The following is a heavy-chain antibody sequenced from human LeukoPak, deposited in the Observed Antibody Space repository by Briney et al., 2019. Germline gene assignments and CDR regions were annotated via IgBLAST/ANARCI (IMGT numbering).Heavy chain of an antibody. J-gene: IGHJ3*02. V-gene: IGHV1-24*01. D-gene: IGHD3-22*01. CDR3: ATDISERITMIVDAFDI. Sequence: ASVKVSCKVSGYTLTELSMHWVQQAPGKGLEWMGGFDPEDGETIYAQKFQGRVTMTEDTSTDTAYMELSSLRSEDTAVHYCATDISERITMIVDAFDIWGQGTMVTVSS. CDR1: GYTLTELS. CDR2: FDPEDGET.